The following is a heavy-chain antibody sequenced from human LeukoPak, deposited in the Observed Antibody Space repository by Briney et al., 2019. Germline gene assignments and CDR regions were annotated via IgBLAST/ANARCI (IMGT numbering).Heavy chain of an antibody. V-gene: IGHV3-21*01. Sequence: GGSLRLSCAASGFVFSTYSMNWVRQAPGKGLEWVSSISRGDNYIFYAYSVKGRFTISRDNAKNSVYLQMNSLRDEDTAVYYCARGGGDYYGSDYWGQGKLVTVSS. J-gene: IGHJ4*02. CDR1: GFVFSTYS. CDR2: ISRGDNYI. CDR3: ARGGGDYYGSDY. D-gene: IGHD3-10*01.